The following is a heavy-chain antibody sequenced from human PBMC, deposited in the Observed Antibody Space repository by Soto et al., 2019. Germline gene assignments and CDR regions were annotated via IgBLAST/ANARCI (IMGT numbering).Heavy chain of an antibody. CDR2: ISGSGGST. Sequence: EVQLLESGGGLVQPGGSLRLSCAASGFTFSSYAMSWVRQAPGKGLEWVSAISGSGGSTYYADSVKGRFTISRDNSKKTLYLQMNSLRAEVTAVYYCANAPRYYYDSSGYLDPWGQGTLVTVSS. CDR1: GFTFSSYA. V-gene: IGHV3-23*01. CDR3: ANAPRYYYDSSGYLDP. D-gene: IGHD3-22*01. J-gene: IGHJ5*02.